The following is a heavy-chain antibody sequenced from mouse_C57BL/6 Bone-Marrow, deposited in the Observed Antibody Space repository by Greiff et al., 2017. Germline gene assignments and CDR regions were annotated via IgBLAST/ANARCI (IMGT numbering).Heavy chain of an antibody. CDR2: LDPSDSYT. D-gene: IGHD2-4*01. CDR3: ARIYYDYEEYYAMDY. Sequence: VQLQQPGAELVMPGASVKLSCKASGYTFTSYWMHWVKQRPGQGLEWIGELDPSDSYTNYNQKFKGKSTLTVDKSSSTAYMQLSSLISDDSAVYYCARIYYDYEEYYAMDYWGQGTSVTVSS. V-gene: IGHV1-69*01. CDR1: GYTFTSYW. J-gene: IGHJ4*01.